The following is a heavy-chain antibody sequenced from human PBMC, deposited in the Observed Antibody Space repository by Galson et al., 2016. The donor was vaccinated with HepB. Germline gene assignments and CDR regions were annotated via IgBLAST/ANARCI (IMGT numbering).Heavy chain of an antibody. J-gene: IGHJ5*02. Sequence: KVSXXASXXXFTDYXXXWVXXAPGXGLEWMGWINPNSGGTNYAQKFQGRVTMTRATSISTAYMELSRLRSDXXAVYYCARERGIXXXGTQGNWFVPWGQGTLVTVSS. D-gene: IGHD6-13*01. CDR3: ARERGIXXXGTQGNWFVP. CDR2: INPNSGGT. V-gene: IGHV1-2*02. CDR1: XXXFTDYX.